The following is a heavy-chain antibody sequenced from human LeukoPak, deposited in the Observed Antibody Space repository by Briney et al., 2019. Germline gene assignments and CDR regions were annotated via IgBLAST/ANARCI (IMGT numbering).Heavy chain of an antibody. D-gene: IGHD5-24*01. J-gene: IGHJ6*03. V-gene: IGHV3-23*01. Sequence: GGSLRLSCAASGFTFSSYAISWVRQAPGKGLEWVSAISGSGGSTYYADSVKGRFTISRDNSKNTLYLQMNSLRAEDTAVYYCAKVSRWSGSAGPDSYYYYYMDVWGKGTTVTVSS. CDR2: ISGSGGST. CDR3: AKVSRWSGSAGPDSYYYYYMDV. CDR1: GFTFSSYA.